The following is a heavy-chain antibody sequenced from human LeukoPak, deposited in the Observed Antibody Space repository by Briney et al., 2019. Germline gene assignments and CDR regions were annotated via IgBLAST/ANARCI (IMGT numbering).Heavy chain of an antibody. CDR1: GFTFSSYS. V-gene: IGHV3-21*01. CDR2: ISSSSSSYI. J-gene: IGHJ4*02. CDR3: ARDARSGYYVDPFDY. D-gene: IGHD3-22*01. Sequence: KAGGSLRLSCAASGFTFSSYSMNWVRQAPGKGLEWVSSISSSSSSYIYYADSVKGRFTISRDNAKNSLYLQMNSLRAEDTAVYYCARDARSGYYVDPFDYWGQGTLVTVSS.